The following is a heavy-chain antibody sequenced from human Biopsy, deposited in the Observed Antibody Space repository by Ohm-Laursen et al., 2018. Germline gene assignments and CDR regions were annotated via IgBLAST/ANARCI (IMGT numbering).Heavy chain of an antibody. Sequence: SLRLSCAASGFTFSTYGLNWVRQAPGRGLECVESITHAGFVYYEDSLKGRFTISRDNAKNSLFLQMNSLRIEDTAFYYCAAGDNTYKLLHWGQGTLVTVAS. CDR1: GFTFSTYG. CDR3: AAGDNTYKLLH. CDR2: ITHAGFV. V-gene: IGHV3-21*01. D-gene: IGHD3-10*01. J-gene: IGHJ4*02.